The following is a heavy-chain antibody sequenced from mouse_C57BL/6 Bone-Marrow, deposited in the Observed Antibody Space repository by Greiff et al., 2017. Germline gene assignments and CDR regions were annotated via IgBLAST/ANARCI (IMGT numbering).Heavy chain of an antibody. Sequence: VQLQQSGPELVKPGASVKISCKASGYAFSSSWMNWVKQRPGKGLEWIGRIYPGDGDTNYNGKFKGKATLTADKSSSTAYMQLSSLTSEDSAVYFCARKKLWFAYWGQGTLVTVSA. J-gene: IGHJ3*01. CDR3: ARKKLWFAY. CDR2: IYPGDGDT. V-gene: IGHV1-82*01. CDR1: GYAFSSSW.